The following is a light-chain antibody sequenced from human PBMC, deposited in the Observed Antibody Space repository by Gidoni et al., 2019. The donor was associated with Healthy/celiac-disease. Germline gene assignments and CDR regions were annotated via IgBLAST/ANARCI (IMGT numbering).Light chain of an antibody. J-gene: IGKJ2*01. CDR3: QQSYSTPYT. V-gene: IGKV1-39*01. CDR1: QSSRSY. CDR2: AAS. Sequence: DIQMTQYPSSLSASVGDRVTITCRASQSSRSYLNWYQQKPGKAPKLLIYAASSLQSGVPSRFSGSGSGTDFTLTISSLQPEDFATYYCQQSYSTPYTFGQGTKLEIK.